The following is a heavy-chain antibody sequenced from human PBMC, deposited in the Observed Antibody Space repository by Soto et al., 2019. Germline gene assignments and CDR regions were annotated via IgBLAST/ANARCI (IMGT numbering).Heavy chain of an antibody. CDR3: AKVPYDSSGYTVTLDY. D-gene: IGHD3-22*01. CDR2: ISGSGGST. CDR1: GFTFSSYA. V-gene: IGHV3-23*01. J-gene: IGHJ4*02. Sequence: LRLSCAASGFTFSSYAMSWVRQAPGKGLEWVSAISGSGGSTYYADSVKGRFTISRDNSKNTLYLQMNSLRAEDTAVYYCAKVPYDSSGYTVTLDYWGQGTLVTVSS.